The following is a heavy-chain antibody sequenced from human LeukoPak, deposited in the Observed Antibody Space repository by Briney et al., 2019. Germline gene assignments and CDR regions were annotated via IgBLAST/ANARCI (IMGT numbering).Heavy chain of an antibody. CDR3: ARGSAMAQKQLVRHFDS. D-gene: IGHD6-6*01. CDR1: GYTFTSYG. J-gene: IGHJ4*02. CDR2: ISAYNGNT. Sequence: ASVKVSCKASGYTFTSYGISWVRQAPGQGLEWMGWISAYNGNTKYAQKLQDRVTMTTDTSTTTAYMEVRSLTSDDTAVYYCARGSAMAQKQLVRHFDSWGQGALVIVSS. V-gene: IGHV1-18*01.